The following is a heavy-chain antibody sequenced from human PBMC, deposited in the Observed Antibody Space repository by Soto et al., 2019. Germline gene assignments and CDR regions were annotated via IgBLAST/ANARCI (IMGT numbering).Heavy chain of an antibody. D-gene: IGHD5-18*01. Sequence: EVQLVETGGDLIQPGGSLRLSCAASGFTVSSDSMTWVRQAPGKGLEWISIIYSDNNTDYADSVKGRFSISRDNSKNILYLQMKSPRAEDRADYYCASLYAAMGLGGQGTTVTASS. V-gene: IGHV3-53*02. CDR2: IYSDNNT. J-gene: IGHJ6*02. CDR3: ASLYAAMGL. CDR1: GFTVSSDS.